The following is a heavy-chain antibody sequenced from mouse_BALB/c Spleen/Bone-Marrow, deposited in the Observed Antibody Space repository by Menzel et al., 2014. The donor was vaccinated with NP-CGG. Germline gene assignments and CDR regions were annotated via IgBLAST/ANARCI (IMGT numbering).Heavy chain of an antibody. V-gene: IGHV5-6-5*01. Sequence: EVKLMESGGGLVKPGGSLKLSCAASGFTFSSYAMSWVRQTPEKRLEWVASISSGGSTYYPDSVKGRFTISRDNARNILYLQMSSLRSEDTAMHYCARGGGWLLSFDYWGQGTTLTVSS. J-gene: IGHJ2*01. CDR2: ISSGGST. CDR3: ARGGGWLLSFDY. D-gene: IGHD2-3*01. CDR1: GFTFSSYA.